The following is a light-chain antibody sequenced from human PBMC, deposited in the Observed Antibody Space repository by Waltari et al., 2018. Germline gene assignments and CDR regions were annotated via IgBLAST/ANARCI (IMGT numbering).Light chain of an antibody. Sequence: DIVMTQSPDSLAVSLGDRATIDCTSSQSVFYRSDNKNYLAWYQHKPGQPPKLLFYWASTRESGVPDRFSASGSGTDFTLTINNLQAEDVAVYYCQQYYRSRTFGQGTKVEIK. V-gene: IGKV4-1*01. CDR2: WAS. CDR3: QQYYRSRT. J-gene: IGKJ1*01. CDR1: QSVFYRSDNKNY.